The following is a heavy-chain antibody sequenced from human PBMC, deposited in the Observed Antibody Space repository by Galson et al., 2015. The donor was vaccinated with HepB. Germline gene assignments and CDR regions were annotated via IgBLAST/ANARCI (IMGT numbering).Heavy chain of an antibody. CDR1: GFTFSGYG. CDR2: IWYDGSNR. Sequence: SLRLSCAASGFTFSGYGMHRVRQAPGKGLEWVAVIWYDGSNRYYADSVKGRFTISRDNSRNTLYLQMNSLRAEDTAVYYCARRVDTAMGEPLHFWGPGTMDTVSS. V-gene: IGHV3-33*08. D-gene: IGHD5-18*01. CDR3: ARRVDTAMGEPLHF. J-gene: IGHJ3*01.